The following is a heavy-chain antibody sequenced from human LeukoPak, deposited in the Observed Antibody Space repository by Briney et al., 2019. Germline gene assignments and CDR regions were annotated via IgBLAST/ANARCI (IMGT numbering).Heavy chain of an antibody. CDR1: GGSISSYY. D-gene: IGHD3-10*01. J-gene: IGHJ5*02. V-gene: IGHV4-4*07. CDR3: ARGAHGSPSQSWFDP. Sequence: PSETLSLTCTVSGGSISSYYWSWIRQPAGKGREWIGRIYTSGSTDYNPSLRSRVTMSVDTSKNQISLKLSSVTAADTAVYYCARGAHGSPSQSWFDPWGQGTLVTVSS. CDR2: IYTSGST.